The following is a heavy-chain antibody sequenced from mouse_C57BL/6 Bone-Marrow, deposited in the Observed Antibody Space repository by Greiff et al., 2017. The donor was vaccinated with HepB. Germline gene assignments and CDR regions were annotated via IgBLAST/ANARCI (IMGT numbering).Heavy chain of an antibody. CDR1: GFSLTSYG. CDR2: IWGVGST. J-gene: IGHJ2*01. D-gene: IGHD2-14*01. V-gene: IGHV2-6*01. CDR3: AGGGVRRGGNY. Sequence: QVQLQQSGPGLVAPSQSLSITCTVSGFSLTSYGVDWVRQSPGKGLEWLGVIWGVGSTNYNSALNSRLRISKDNSKSQVFLKRNSLQTDDTAMYYLAGGGVRRGGNYWGQGTTLTVSS.